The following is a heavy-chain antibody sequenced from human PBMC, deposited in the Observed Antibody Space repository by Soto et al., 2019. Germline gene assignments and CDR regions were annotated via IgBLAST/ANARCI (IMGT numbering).Heavy chain of an antibody. CDR1: GGSISSGDDH. V-gene: IGHV4-30-4*01. J-gene: IGHJ5*02. CDR3: ARAGVATIYPGNNWFAP. CDR2: IYYSGST. Sequence: PSETQSLTCTVAGGSISSGDDHRSRIHQPPGKGLEWIGYIYYSGSTYYNPSLKSRVTISVDTSKTQFSLNLSSVTAADTAMYYCARAGVATIYPGNNWFAPWGQGTLVTVSS. D-gene: IGHD5-12*01.